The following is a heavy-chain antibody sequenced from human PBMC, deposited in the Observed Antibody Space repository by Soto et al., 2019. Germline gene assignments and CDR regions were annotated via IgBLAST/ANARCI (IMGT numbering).Heavy chain of an antibody. V-gene: IGHV3-30*18. CDR3: AKCITIFGVVIIADYYMDV. CDR2: ISYDGSNK. J-gene: IGHJ6*03. Sequence: PGGSLRLSCAASGFTFSSYGMHWVRQAPGKGLEWVAVISYDGSNKYYADSVKGRFTISRDNSKNTLYLQMNSLRAEDTDVYYCAKCITIFGVVIIADYYMDVWGKGTTVTVSS. CDR1: GFTFSSYG. D-gene: IGHD3-3*01.